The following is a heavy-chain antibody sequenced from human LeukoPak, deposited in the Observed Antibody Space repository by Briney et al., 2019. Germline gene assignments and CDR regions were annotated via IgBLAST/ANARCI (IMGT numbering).Heavy chain of an antibody. J-gene: IGHJ4*02. Sequence: SLFHGVSVFISSDYDMHGVRHPRGKVLEFVSAIGTDGNTYYTGSVKGRFTISRENAKNSLYLQMNSLRAGDTAVYYCARVAKEQVGGVYYFDYWGQGTRVTVSS. CDR3: ARVAKEQVGGVYYFDY. V-gene: IGHV3-13*01. CDR1: VFISSDYD. D-gene: IGHD1/OR15-1a*01. CDR2: IGTDGNT.